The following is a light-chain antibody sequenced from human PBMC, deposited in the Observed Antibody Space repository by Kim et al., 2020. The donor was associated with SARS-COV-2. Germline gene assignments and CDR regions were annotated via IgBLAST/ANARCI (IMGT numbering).Light chain of an antibody. J-gene: IGKJ5*01. CDR1: ASVSSSY. Sequence: PGERATLSCRASASVSSSYFAWYQRKPGQAPRLLIYGASSRATGVPDRFSGSGSGTAFTLTLSSLEPEYSAVYFCQHYVSFITFGQWPRLE. CDR3: QHYVSFIT. CDR2: GAS. V-gene: IGKV3-20*01.